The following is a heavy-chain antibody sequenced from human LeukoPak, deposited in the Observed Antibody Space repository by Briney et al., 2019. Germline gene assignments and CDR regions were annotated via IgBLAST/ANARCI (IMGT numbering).Heavy chain of an antibody. V-gene: IGHV4-34*01. D-gene: IGHD6-13*01. CDR1: GFTFSTSW. J-gene: IGHJ6*03. CDR2: INHSGST. CDR3: ARRVGAAAGTGYYYYYYYMDV. Sequence: GSLRLSCVASGFTFSTSWMTWVRQPPGKGLEWIGEINHSGSTNYNPSLKSRVTISVDTSKNQFSLKLSSVTAADTAVYYCARRVGAAAGTGYYYYYYYMDVWGKGTTVTVSS.